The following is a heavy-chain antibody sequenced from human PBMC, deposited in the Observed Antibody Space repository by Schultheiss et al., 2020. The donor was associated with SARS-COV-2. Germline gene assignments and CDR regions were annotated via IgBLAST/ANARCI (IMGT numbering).Heavy chain of an antibody. Sequence: GGSLRLSCAASGFTFSSYWMSWVRQAPGKGLEWVSAISGSGGSTYYADSVKGRFTISRDNSKNTLYLQMNSLRAEDTAVYYCARDLRSVYYYYYGMDVWGLGTTVTVS. V-gene: IGHV3-23*01. CDR3: ARDLRSVYYYYYGMDV. CDR2: ISGSGGST. J-gene: IGHJ6*02. CDR1: GFTFSSYW.